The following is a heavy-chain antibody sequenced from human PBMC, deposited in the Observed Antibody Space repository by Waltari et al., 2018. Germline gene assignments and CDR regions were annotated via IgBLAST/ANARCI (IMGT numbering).Heavy chain of an antibody. CDR1: GASVSSRIHY. V-gene: IGHV4-39*07. D-gene: IGHD4-17*01. Sequence: KPSETLSLTCTVSGASVSSRIHYWGWIRQPPGKGLEWIGSITHSGSSYYNPSLRSRVTLLVDTSKNQFSLRVNSVTAADMALYYCARHMTTVTTSSFDYWGQGALVTVSS. CDR3: ARHMTTVTTSSFDY. J-gene: IGHJ4*02. CDR2: ITHSGSS.